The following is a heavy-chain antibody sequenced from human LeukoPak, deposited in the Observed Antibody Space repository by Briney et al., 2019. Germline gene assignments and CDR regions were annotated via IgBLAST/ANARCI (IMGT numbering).Heavy chain of an antibody. D-gene: IGHD2-15*01. CDR1: GFTFSSYA. V-gene: IGHV3-21*01. CDR2: ITSRSSYI. CDR3: ARVPHDIVVVVAATPDY. Sequence: GGSLRLSCAASGFTFSSYAMNWVRQAPGKGLEWVSSITSRSSYIYYADSVKGRFTISRDNAKNSLYLQMNSLRAEDTAVYYCARVPHDIVVVVAATPDYWGQGTRVTVSS. J-gene: IGHJ4*02.